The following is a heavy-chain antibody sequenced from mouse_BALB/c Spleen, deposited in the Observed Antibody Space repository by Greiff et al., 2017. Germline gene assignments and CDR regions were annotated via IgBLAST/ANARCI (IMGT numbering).Heavy chain of an antibody. J-gene: IGHJ1*01. D-gene: IGHD1-1*01. CDR3: TRNYGSSSYWYFDV. CDR1: GYSFTSYW. Sequence: VQLQQSGTVLARPGASVKMSCKASGYSFTSYWMHWVKQRPGQGLEWIGAIYPGNSDTSYNQKFKGKAKLTAVTSASTASMELSSLTNEDSAVYYCTRNYGSSSYWYFDVWGAGTTVTVSS. CDR2: IYPGNSDT. V-gene: IGHV1-5*01.